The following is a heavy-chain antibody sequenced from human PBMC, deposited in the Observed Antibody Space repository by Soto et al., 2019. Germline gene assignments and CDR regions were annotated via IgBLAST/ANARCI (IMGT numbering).Heavy chain of an antibody. CDR1: GGTFSSYS. Sequence: QVQLVQSGAEVKKPGSSVKVSCKASGGTFSSYSINWVRQAPGQGLEWMGEIIPIFGTANYAQKFQGRVTITADESTSTAYMELSSLKSEDTAVYYCARDGGRHSGGIDYWGQGNLVTVSS. CDR2: IIPIFGTA. CDR3: ARDGGRHSGGIDY. D-gene: IGHD1-26*01. V-gene: IGHV1-69*01. J-gene: IGHJ4*02.